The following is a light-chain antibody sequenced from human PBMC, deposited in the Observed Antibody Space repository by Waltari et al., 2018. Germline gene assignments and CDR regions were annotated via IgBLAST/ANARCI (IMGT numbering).Light chain of an antibody. J-gene: IGLJ1*01. CDR2: QDS. Sequence: SYELTQPPSVSVSPGQTASITCSGNKLGDKYACWYQQKPGQSPVLVIYQDSKRPSGSPERFSGSNSGHTATLTIGGNQAMDEADYYCQAWDSSTASYVFGTGTKVTVL. CDR1: KLGDKY. V-gene: IGLV3-1*01. CDR3: QAWDSSTASYV.